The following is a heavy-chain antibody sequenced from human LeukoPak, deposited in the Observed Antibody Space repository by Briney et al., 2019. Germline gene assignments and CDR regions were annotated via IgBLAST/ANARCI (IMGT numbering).Heavy chain of an antibody. D-gene: IGHD6-6*01. Sequence: GGSLRLSCAASGFTFSSYWMSWVRQAPGKGLEWVANIKQDGSEKVYVDSVKGRFAISRDNAKNSLFLQMDALRAADTAVYYCARDPYSSTWSYGMDVWGQGTTVSVSS. CDR1: GFTFSSYW. J-gene: IGHJ6*02. V-gene: IGHV3-7*05. CDR2: IKQDGSEK. CDR3: ARDPYSSTWSYGMDV.